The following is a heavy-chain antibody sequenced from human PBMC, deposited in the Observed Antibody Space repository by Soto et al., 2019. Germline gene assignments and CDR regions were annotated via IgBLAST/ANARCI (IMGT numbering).Heavy chain of an antibody. Sequence: QVQLVQSGAEVKQPGSSVKVSCKASGGTFNTYTISWVRQAPGQGLEWMGRIIPLLGITKNAQKFQGRVTITADTSTSTAYMELISLTSDDTAVYYCAREESGTVAGINYWGHGTLVTVSS. J-gene: IGHJ4*01. CDR1: GGTFNTYT. V-gene: IGHV1-69*08. CDR2: IIPLLGIT. CDR3: AREESGTVAGINY. D-gene: IGHD6-19*01.